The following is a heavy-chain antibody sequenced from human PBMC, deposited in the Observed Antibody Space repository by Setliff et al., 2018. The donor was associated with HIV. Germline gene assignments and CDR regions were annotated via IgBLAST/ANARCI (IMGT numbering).Heavy chain of an antibody. CDR3: ARLPFITIFGVLNGDDGFDI. J-gene: IGHJ3*02. CDR1: GYTFTGYY. V-gene: IGHV1-2*06. D-gene: IGHD3-3*01. CDR2: INPKSGGT. Sequence: ASVKVSCKASGYTFTGYYMHWVRQAPGQGPEWLGRINPKSGGTRYAQKFQGRVSMTGDTAISTAYMGLSRLRSDDSAVYYCARLPFITIFGVLNGDDGFDIWGQGTMVTVSS.